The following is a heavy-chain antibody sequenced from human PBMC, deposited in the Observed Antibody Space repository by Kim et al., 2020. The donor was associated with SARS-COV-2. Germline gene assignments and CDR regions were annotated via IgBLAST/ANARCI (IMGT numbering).Heavy chain of an antibody. D-gene: IGHD6-19*01. V-gene: IGHV4-59*01. CDR3: ARAPGYSSGWWDY. J-gene: IGHJ4*02. CDR2: IYSDGRT. CDR1: GGSISGYY. Sequence: SETLSLTCSVSGGSISGYYGSWIRQPPGKGLEWIGYIYSDGRTNYNPSVRSRVTISINTSKNQFSLKLTSVTAADTAVYYCARAPGYSSGWWDYWGQGT.